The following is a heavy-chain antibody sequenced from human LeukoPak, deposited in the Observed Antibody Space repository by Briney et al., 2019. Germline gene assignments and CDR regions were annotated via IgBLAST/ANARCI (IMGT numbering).Heavy chain of an antibody. V-gene: IGHV6-1*01. CDR3: ARDMSSCSSTSCYVDLDY. CDR1: GDSVSSNSAA. CDR2: TYYRSKWYN. Sequence: SQTLSLTCAISGDSVSSNSAAWNWIRQSPSSGLEWLGRTYYRSKWYNDYAVSVKSRITINPDTSKNQFSLQLNSVTPEDTAVYYCARDMSSCSSTSCYVDLDYWGQGTLVTVSS. J-gene: IGHJ4*02. D-gene: IGHD2-2*01.